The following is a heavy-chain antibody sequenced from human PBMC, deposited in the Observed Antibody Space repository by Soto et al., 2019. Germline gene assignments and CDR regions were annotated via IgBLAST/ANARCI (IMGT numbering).Heavy chain of an antibody. CDR1: GFTFSNYA. Sequence: GGSLRLSCAASGFTFSNYAMHWVRQAPGKGLEWVAIIWYDGTNKFYADSVKGRFTISRDNSKNTLYLQMNSLRAEDTAVYYCATDIAENCGQGTLVTVYS. CDR3: ATDIAEN. V-gene: IGHV3-33*01. CDR2: IWYDGTNK. D-gene: IGHD3-16*02. J-gene: IGHJ4*02.